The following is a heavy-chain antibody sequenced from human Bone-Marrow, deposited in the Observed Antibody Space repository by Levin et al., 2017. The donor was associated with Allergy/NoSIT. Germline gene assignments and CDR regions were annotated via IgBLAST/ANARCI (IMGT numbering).Heavy chain of an antibody. J-gene: IGHJ4*02. D-gene: IGHD6-6*01. CDR3: AKGGRQLVHTFVY. Sequence: SLKISCAASGFTFDDYAMHWVRQAPGKGLEWVSGISWNSGSIGYADSVKGRFTISRDNAKNSLYLQMNSLRAEDTALYYCAKGGRQLVHTFVYWGQGTLVTVSS. V-gene: IGHV3-9*01. CDR2: ISWNSGSI. CDR1: GFTFDDYA.